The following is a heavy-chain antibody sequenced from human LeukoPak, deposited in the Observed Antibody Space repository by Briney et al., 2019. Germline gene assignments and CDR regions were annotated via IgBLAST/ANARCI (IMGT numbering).Heavy chain of an antibody. CDR3: ARGRVGSGWYIPFEY. D-gene: IGHD6-19*01. V-gene: IGHV3-48*03. CDR2: IGSTGNII. CDR1: GFTFSSYE. Sequence: GGSLRLSCVASGFTFSSYEMNWVRQAPGRGPEWVSYIGSTGNIIYYADSVKGRFTISRDNANNILHLQMNSLRAEDTAIYYCARGRVGSGWYIPFEYWGQGTLVTVSS. J-gene: IGHJ4*02.